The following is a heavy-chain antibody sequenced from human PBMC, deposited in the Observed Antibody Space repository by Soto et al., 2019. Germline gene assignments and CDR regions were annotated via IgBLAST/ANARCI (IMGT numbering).Heavy chain of an antibody. D-gene: IGHD6-19*01. Sequence: PSETLSLTCTVSGGSISSSSYYWGWIRQPPGKGLEWVSSISSSSSYIYYADSVKGRFTISRDNAKNSLYLQMNSLRAEDTAVYYCARDYMISSGWYYFDYWGQGTLVTVSS. V-gene: IGHV3-21*04. J-gene: IGHJ4*02. CDR2: ISSSSSYI. CDR3: ARDYMISSGWYYFDY. CDR1: GGSISSSS.